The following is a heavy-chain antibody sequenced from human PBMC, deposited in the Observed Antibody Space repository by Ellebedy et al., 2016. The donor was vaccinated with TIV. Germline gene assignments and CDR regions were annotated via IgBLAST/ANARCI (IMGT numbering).Heavy chain of an antibody. CDR2: IKSKTDGGTT. Sequence: GESLKISXEASGFTFTNAWMSWVRQAPGKGLEWVGRIKSKTDGGTTDYAAPVRGRFTISRDDSKNTLFLHMNSLKTEDTAVYYCTTQESRITGDYWGQGTLVTVSS. J-gene: IGHJ4*02. CDR3: TTQESRITGDY. V-gene: IGHV3-15*01. CDR1: GFTFTNAW. D-gene: IGHD2-8*02.